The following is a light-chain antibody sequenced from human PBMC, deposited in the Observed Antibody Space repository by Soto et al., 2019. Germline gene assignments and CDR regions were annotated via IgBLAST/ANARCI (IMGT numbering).Light chain of an antibody. Sequence: DIHMTQSPSTLSASVGDRVTITCRASQNIRSWLAWYQQRPGKVPNLLIYKASTLKSGVPSRFSGSGSGTEFTLTISSLQPDDFATYYCQHYNSYSEAFGQGTKVDIK. CDR2: KAS. CDR1: QNIRSW. J-gene: IGKJ1*01. CDR3: QHYNSYSEA. V-gene: IGKV1-5*03.